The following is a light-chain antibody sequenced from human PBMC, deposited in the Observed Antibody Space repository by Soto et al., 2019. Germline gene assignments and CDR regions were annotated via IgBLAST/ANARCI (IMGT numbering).Light chain of an antibody. CDR2: DAS. Sequence: EIVLTQSPATLSLSPGERATLSCRASQSISSHLAWYQQKPGQAPRLVMYDASNMATGIPARFSGSGSGTDFTLTISSLEPEDFAVYYCQQRVNWPLTFGGGTKVEIK. J-gene: IGKJ4*01. CDR1: QSISSH. CDR3: QQRVNWPLT. V-gene: IGKV3-11*01.